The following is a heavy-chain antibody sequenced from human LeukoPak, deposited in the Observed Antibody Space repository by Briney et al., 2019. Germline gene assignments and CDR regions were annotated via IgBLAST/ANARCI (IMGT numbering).Heavy chain of an antibody. Sequence: SETLSLTCSVSGGSISSYCWGWMRQGPGKGLEWIGYIYYSGSTNYKPSHKSRITISVDTSKNQFSLKLSSVTAADTDVYYCARGYCSGGSCYPYYFDYWGQGTLVTVSS. CDR1: GGSISSYC. D-gene: IGHD2-15*01. V-gene: IGHV4-59*01. CDR3: ARGYCSGGSCYPYYFDY. J-gene: IGHJ4*02. CDR2: IYYSGST.